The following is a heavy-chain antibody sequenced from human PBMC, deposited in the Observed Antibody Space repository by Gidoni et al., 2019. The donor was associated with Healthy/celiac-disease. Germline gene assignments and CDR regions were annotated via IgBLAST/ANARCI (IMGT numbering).Heavy chain of an antibody. CDR2: IYYSGST. J-gene: IGHJ4*02. Sequence: QLQLQESGPGLVKPSETLSLTCTVSGGSISSSSYYWGWIRQPPGKGLEWIGSIYYSGSTYYNPSLKSRVTISVDTSKNQFSLKLSSVTAADTAVYYCARHREMATITHWGQGTLVTVSS. CDR1: GGSISSSSYY. CDR3: ARHREMATITH. V-gene: IGHV4-39*01. D-gene: IGHD5-12*01.